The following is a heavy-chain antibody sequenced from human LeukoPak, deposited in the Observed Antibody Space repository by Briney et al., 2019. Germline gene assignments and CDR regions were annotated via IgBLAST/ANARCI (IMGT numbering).Heavy chain of an antibody. CDR3: ARALDSSSPLDY. CDR1: GFTFDDYG. D-gene: IGHD6-6*01. Sequence: GGSLRLSCAASGFTFDDYGMSWVRQAPGKGLEWVSGINWNGGSTGYADSVKGRFTISRDNAKNSLYLQVNSLRAEDTALYYCARALDSSSPLDYWGQGTLVTVSS. CDR2: INWNGGST. J-gene: IGHJ4*02. V-gene: IGHV3-20*04.